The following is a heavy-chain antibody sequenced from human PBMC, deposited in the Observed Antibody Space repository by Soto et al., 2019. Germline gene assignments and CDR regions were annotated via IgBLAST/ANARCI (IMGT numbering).Heavy chain of an antibody. J-gene: IGHJ4*02. CDR1: GFTFSGYW. D-gene: IGHD6-19*01. V-gene: IGHV3-7*03. CDR3: ARVPFHNGWYRFDL. CDR2: IKHDGSVQ. Sequence: GGSLRLSCEASGFTFSGYWMSWVRQAPGKGLEWVADIKHDGSVQYSVDSVKGRFTISRDNAKKLLYLQMNGLRPEDTALYYCARVPFHNGWYRFDLCGPGTLVTLS.